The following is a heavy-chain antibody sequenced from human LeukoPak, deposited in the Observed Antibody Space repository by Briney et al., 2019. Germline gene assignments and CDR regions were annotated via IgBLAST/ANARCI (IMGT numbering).Heavy chain of an antibody. CDR3: AKGNWRYFDY. Sequence: GGSLRLSCAASGFTFSTYAMSWVRQAPGKGLEWVSAISGSGGSTYYADSVKGRFTISRDNSKNTLYLQMNSLGADDTAVYYCAKGNWRYFDYWGQGTLVTVSS. CDR1: GFTFSTYA. J-gene: IGHJ4*02. CDR2: ISGSGGST. D-gene: IGHD1-1*01. V-gene: IGHV3-23*01.